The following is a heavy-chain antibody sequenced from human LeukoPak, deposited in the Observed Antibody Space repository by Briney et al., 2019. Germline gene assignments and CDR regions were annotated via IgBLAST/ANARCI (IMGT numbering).Heavy chain of an antibody. CDR3: ARGKLLWFGELSYDAFDI. CDR2: INPNTGGT. V-gene: IGHV1-2*04. J-gene: IGHJ3*02. D-gene: IGHD3-10*01. Sequence: ASVKVSCKASGHTFTGYYMHWVRQAPGQGLEWMGWINPNTGGTNYAQKFQGWVTMTRDTSISTAYMELSRLRSDDTAVYYCARGKLLWFGELSYDAFDIWGQGTMVTVSS. CDR1: GHTFTGYY.